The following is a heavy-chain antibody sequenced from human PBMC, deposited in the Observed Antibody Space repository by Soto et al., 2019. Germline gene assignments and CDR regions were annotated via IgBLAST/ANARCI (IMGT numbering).Heavy chain of an antibody. CDR1: GGSLSSYY. Sequence: SDTLSLTCTVSGGSLSSYYWSWIRQPPGKGLEWIGYIYYSGSTNYNPSLKSRVTISVDTSKNQFSLKLSSVTAADTAVYYCAALNLYYFDYWGQGTLDTVSS. CDR3: AALNLYYFDY. V-gene: IGHV4-59*08. J-gene: IGHJ4*02. CDR2: IYYSGST.